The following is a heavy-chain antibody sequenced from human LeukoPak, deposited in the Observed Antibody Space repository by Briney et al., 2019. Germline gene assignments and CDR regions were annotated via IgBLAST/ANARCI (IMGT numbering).Heavy chain of an antibody. D-gene: IGHD3-22*01. V-gene: IGHV4-39*01. CDR1: GGSISSSSYY. Sequence: SETLSLTCTVSGGSISSSSYYWGWIRQPPGKGLEWIGSIYNSGSTYYNPSLKSRVTISVDTSKNQFSLKLSSVTAADTAVYFCARREYYDSSGYRWGQGTLVTDSS. CDR2: IYNSGST. J-gene: IGHJ4*02. CDR3: ARREYYDSSGYR.